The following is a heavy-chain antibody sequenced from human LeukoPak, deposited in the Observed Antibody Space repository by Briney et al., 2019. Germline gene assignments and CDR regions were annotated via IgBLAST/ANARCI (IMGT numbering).Heavy chain of an antibody. CDR1: GGSFSSYV. CDR3: ARDLELRDNWFDP. CDR2: IIPVLGVS. J-gene: IGHJ5*02. Sequence: ASVKVSCKASGGSFSSYVITWVRQAPGQGLEWMGRIIPVLGVSNYAQKFQGRVTITADESTSTAYMELSSLRSEDTAVYYCARDLELRDNWFDPWGQGTLVTVSS. D-gene: IGHD1-7*01. V-gene: IGHV1-69*04.